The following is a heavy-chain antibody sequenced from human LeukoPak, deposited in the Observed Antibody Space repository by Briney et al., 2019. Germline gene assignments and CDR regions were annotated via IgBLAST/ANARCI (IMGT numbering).Heavy chain of an antibody. CDR1: GYSFTSYW. CDR3: ARPGYGPGYYYGMDV. Sequence: GESLKISCKGSGYSFTSYWIGWVRQMPGKGLEWMRIIYPGNSDTRYSPSFQGQVTISADKSISTAYLQWSSLKASDTAMYYCARPGYGPGYYYGMDVWGQGTTVTVSS. V-gene: IGHV5-51*01. J-gene: IGHJ6*02. D-gene: IGHD2-15*01. CDR2: IYPGNSDT.